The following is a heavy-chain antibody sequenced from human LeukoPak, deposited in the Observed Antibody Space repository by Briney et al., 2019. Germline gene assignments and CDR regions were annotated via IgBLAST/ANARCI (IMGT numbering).Heavy chain of an antibody. Sequence: PSETLSLTCTVYGGSISSYYWSWIRQPPGKGLEWIGYIYYSGSTNYNPSLKSRVTISVDTSKNQFSLKLSSVTAADTAVYYCARDRYPSSYSSSWYRRGWFDPWGQGTLVTVSS. CDR2: IYYSGST. V-gene: IGHV4-59*01. CDR3: ARDRYPSSYSSSWYRRGWFDP. CDR1: GGSISSYY. D-gene: IGHD6-13*01. J-gene: IGHJ5*02.